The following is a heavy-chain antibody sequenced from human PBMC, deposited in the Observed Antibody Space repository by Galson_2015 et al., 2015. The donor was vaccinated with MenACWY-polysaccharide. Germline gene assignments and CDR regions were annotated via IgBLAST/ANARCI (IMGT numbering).Heavy chain of an antibody. CDR3: ARIPSTGSSFGWFDP. Sequence: TLSLPCTVSGGFVSSAGYYWTWIRQHPEKGLEWIGYIRDSGSTYYSPSLKTRVIISVDTSKNQFSLSLSSVTAADTAVYYCARIPSTGSSFGWFDPWGLGTLVTVSS. CDR2: IRDSGST. CDR1: GGFVSSAGYY. J-gene: IGHJ5*02. D-gene: IGHD2/OR15-2a*01. V-gene: IGHV4-31*03.